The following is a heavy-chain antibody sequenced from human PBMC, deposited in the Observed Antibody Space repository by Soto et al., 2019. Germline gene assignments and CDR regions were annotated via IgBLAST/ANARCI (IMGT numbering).Heavy chain of an antibody. D-gene: IGHD5-12*01. CDR3: ARASDKGRGYSGYDTPNFDY. J-gene: IGHJ4*02. Sequence: EVQLVESGGGLVQPGGSLRLSCVASGFTFSSYSMNWVRQAPGKGLEWVSYISSSSSTIYYADSVKGRFTISRDNAKNSLYLQMNSLRDEETAVYYCARASDKGRGYSGYDTPNFDYWGQGTLVTVSS. V-gene: IGHV3-48*02. CDR1: GFTFSSYS. CDR2: ISSSSSTI.